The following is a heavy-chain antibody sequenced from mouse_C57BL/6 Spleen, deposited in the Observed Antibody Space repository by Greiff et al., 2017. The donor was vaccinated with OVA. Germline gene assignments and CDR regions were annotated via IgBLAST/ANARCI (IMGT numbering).Heavy chain of an antibody. V-gene: IGHV14-4*01. Sequence: EVMLVESGAELVRPGASVKLSCTASGFNIKDDYMHWVKQRPEQGLEWIGWIDPENGDTEYASKFQGKATITADTSSNTAYLQLSSLTSEDTAVYYCTYGNPWFAYWGQGTLVTVSA. D-gene: IGHD2-1*01. CDR3: TYGNPWFAY. J-gene: IGHJ3*01. CDR1: GFNIKDDY. CDR2: IDPENGDT.